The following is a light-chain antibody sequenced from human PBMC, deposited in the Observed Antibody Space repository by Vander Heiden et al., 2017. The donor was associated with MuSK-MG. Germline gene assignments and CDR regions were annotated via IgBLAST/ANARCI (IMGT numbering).Light chain of an antibody. CDR1: SSDVGAYNY. CDR2: DVT. J-gene: IGLJ3*02. CDR3: CSYAGTYIHWV. Sequence: QSALTQPRSVSGSPGQSVTISCTETSSDVGAYNYVSWYQQHPARAPNLMIYDVTKWASGVPDRFSGSKSGSTASLTIAGLQAEDEADYYCCSYAGTYIHWVFGGGTKLTVL. V-gene: IGLV2-11*01.